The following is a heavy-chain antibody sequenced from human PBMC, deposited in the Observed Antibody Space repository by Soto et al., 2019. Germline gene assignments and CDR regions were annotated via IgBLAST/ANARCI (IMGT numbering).Heavy chain of an antibody. CDR1: GYTFTIYA. J-gene: IGHJ1*01. Sequence: KVSCKASGYTFTIYAIHWVRQAPGHRLEWLGWINAGNGETRYPQEFQDRVTITMDESASTTYMELSSLRSEDTSVYYCARDHGPQWELPPGAYLQHWGQGTLVTVSS. CDR3: ARDHGPQWELPPGAYLQH. V-gene: IGHV1-3*01. D-gene: IGHD1-26*01. CDR2: INAGNGET.